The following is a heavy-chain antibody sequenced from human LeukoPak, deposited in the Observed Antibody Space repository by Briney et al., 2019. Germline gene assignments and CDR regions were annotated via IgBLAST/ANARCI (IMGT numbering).Heavy chain of an antibody. Sequence: GGSLRLSCAASGFTFSGYWMHWVRQVRGKGLVWVSRINPDGSTTTYADSVKGRFTISRDSAKNTLYLQMDSLRAEDTAVYYCARGYSGTYRSDYWGQGTLVTVSS. CDR3: ARGYSGTYRSDY. CDR2: INPDGSTT. D-gene: IGHD1-26*01. J-gene: IGHJ4*02. CDR1: GFTFSGYW. V-gene: IGHV3-74*01.